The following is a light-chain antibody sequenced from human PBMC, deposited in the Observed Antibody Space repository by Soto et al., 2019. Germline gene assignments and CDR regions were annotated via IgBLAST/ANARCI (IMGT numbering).Light chain of an antibody. J-gene: IGLJ1*01. V-gene: IGLV2-14*03. CDR3: SSYTSSSLHV. CDR2: DVS. CDR1: SSDVGGYNY. Sequence: ALTQPASVSGSPGQSITISCTGTSSDVGGYNYVSWYQQHPGKAPKLMIYDVSNRPSGVSNRFSGSKSGNTASLTISGLQAEDEADYYCSSYTSSSLHVFGTGTRSPS.